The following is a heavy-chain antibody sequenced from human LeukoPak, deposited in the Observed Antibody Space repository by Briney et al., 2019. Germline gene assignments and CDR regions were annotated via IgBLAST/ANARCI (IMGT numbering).Heavy chain of an antibody. CDR3: ARKLRTWGFDP. Sequence: GASVKVSCKASGYTFTGYYMHWVRQAPGQGLEWMGWINPNSGGTNYAQKVQGRVTMTRDTSISTAYMELSRLRSDDTAVYYCARKLRTWGFDPWGQGTLVTVSS. J-gene: IGHJ5*02. CDR2: INPNSGGT. V-gene: IGHV1-2*02. D-gene: IGHD1-14*01. CDR1: GYTFTGYY.